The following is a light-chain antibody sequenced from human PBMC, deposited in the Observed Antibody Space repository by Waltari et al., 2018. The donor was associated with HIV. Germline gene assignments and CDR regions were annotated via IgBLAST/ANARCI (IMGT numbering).Light chain of an antibody. CDR3: QQYNNWPRT. CDR2: GAS. J-gene: IGKJ1*01. V-gene: IGKV3-15*01. Sequence: EIVMTQSPATLSVSPWGKATLSCRASQTISNNIAWFQQKPGQAPRLLIYGASSRATGIPASFSGSGSGTNFTLTINSLQSEHFAVYYCQQYNNWPRTFGQGTKVEI. CDR1: QTISNN.